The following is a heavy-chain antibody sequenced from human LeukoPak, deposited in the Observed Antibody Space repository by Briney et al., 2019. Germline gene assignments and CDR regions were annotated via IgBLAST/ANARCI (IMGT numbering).Heavy chain of an antibody. CDR2: IYYSGST. D-gene: IGHD6-13*01. CDR3: ARDIAAAGTLGDWFDP. CDR1: GGSISSYY. J-gene: IGHJ5*02. Sequence: PSETLSLTCTVSGGSISSYYWSWTRQPPGKGLEWIGYIYYSGSTNYNPSLKGRVTISVDTSKNQFSLKLSSVTAADTAVYYCARDIAAAGTLGDWFDPWGQGTLVTVSS. V-gene: IGHV4-59*01.